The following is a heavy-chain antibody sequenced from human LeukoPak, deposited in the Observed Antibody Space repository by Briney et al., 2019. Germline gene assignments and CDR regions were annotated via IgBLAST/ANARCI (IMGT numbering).Heavy chain of an antibody. CDR1: GFTCSSYG. CDR2: IRYDGSNK. V-gene: IGHV3-30*02. J-gene: IGHJ4*02. CDR3: AKLYGSGDSYGASLDY. Sequence: GGSLRLSCAASGFTCSSYGMHWVRQAPGKGLEWVAFIRYDGSNKYYADSVTGRFTSTRDNSKNTLYLQMNSLRAEDTAVYYCAKLYGSGDSYGASLDYWGQGTLVTVSS. D-gene: IGHD3-10*01.